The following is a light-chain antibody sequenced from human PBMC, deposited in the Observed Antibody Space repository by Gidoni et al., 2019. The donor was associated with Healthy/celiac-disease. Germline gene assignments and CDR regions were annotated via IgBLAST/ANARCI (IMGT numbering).Light chain of an antibody. CDR1: SSHIRAGYD. CDR3: QSYDSSRAHVV. Sequence: QSVLTQPPSVSGAPGQRVTISCTGSSSHIRAGYDVHWYQQLPGTAPKLLIYGNSNRPSGVPDRFSGSKSGTSASLAITGLQAEDEADYYCQSYDSSRAHVVFGGGTKLTVL. CDR2: GNS. V-gene: IGLV1-40*01. J-gene: IGLJ2*01.